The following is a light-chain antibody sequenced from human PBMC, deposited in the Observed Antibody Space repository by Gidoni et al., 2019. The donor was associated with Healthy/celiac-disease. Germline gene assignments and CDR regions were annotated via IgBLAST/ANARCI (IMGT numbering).Light chain of an antibody. Sequence: EIVLTQSPATLPLSPGERATLSCRASQSVSSYLAWYQQKPGQAPRLLIYDASNSATGIPARFSGSGSGTDFTLAISSLEPEDFAVYYCQQRSNWPPTWTFGQGTKVEIK. J-gene: IGKJ1*01. CDR2: DAS. V-gene: IGKV3-11*01. CDR1: QSVSSY. CDR3: QQRSNWPPTWT.